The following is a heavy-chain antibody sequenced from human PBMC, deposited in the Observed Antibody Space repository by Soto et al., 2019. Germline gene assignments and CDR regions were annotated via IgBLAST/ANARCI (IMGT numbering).Heavy chain of an antibody. CDR1: GFTFSSYA. CDR2: ISYDGSNK. CDR3: ARVTSSGYFLYMDV. V-gene: IGHV3-30-3*01. Sequence: PGGSLRLSCAASGFTFSSYAMHWVRQAPGKGLEWVAVISYDGSNKYYADSVKGRFTISRDNSKNTLYLQMNSLRAEDTAVYYCARVTSSGYFLYMDVWGQGTTLTVSS. J-gene: IGHJ6*02. D-gene: IGHD6-13*01.